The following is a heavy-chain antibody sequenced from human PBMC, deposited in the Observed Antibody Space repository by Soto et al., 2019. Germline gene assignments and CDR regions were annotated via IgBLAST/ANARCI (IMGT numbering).Heavy chain of an antibody. CDR3: VKDGTAAGDY. CDR2: ISSNGGST. Sequence: GGSLRLSCSASGFTFSSYAMPWVRRAPGKGLEYVSAISSNGGSTYYADSVKGRFTISRDNSKNTLYLQMSSLRAEDTAVYYCVKDGTAAGDYWGQGTLVTVSS. CDR1: GFTFSSYA. V-gene: IGHV3-64D*06. J-gene: IGHJ4*02. D-gene: IGHD6-13*01.